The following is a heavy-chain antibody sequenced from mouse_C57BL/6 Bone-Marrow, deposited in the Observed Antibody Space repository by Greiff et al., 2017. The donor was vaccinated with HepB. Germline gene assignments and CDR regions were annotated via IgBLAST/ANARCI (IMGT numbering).Heavy chain of an antibody. CDR3: ARNYYGSSYLYYYAMDY. CDR1: GFSLTSYA. D-gene: IGHD1-1*01. CDR2: IWTGGGT. J-gene: IGHJ4*01. V-gene: IGHV2-9-1*01. Sequence: QVQLKESGPGLVAPSQSLSITCTVSGFSLTSYAISWVRQPPGKGLEWLGVIWTGGGTNYNSALKSRLSISKDNSKSQVFLKMNSLQTDDTARYYCARNYYGSSYLYYYAMDYWGQGTSVTVSS.